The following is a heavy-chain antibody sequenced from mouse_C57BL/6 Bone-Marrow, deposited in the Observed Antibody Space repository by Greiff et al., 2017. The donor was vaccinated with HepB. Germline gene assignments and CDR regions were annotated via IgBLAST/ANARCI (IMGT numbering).Heavy chain of an antibody. Sequence: EVQLQQSGPELVKPGASVKMSCKASGYTFTDYNMHWVKQSHGKSLEWIGYINPNNGGTSYNQKFKGKATLTVNKSSSTAYMELRSLTSEDSAVYYCARGGHMITYYFDYWGQGTTLTVSS. CDR3: ARGGHMITYYFDY. CDR2: INPNNGGT. D-gene: IGHD2-4*01. V-gene: IGHV1-22*01. J-gene: IGHJ2*01. CDR1: GYTFTDYN.